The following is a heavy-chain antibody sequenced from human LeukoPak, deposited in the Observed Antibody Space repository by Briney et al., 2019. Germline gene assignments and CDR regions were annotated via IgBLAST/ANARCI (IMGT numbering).Heavy chain of an antibody. CDR1: GGTFSSYA. V-gene: IGHV1-69*13. Sequence: ASVKVSCKASGGTFSSYAISWVRQAPGQGLEWMGGIIPILDTTNYAQKFQGRVTITADESTSTAYMELSSLRSGDTAVYYCARVRPNYYGSDTQYYYYGMDVWGQGTTVTVSS. D-gene: IGHD3-10*01. J-gene: IGHJ6*02. CDR2: IIPILDTT. CDR3: ARVRPNYYGSDTQYYYYGMDV.